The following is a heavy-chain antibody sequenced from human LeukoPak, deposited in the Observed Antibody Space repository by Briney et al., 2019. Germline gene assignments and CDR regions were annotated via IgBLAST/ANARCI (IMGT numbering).Heavy chain of an antibody. J-gene: IGHJ3*02. V-gene: IGHV4-59*08. CDR2: IFYSGST. D-gene: IGHD3-22*01. CDR1: GGSMSGYY. Sequence: SETLSLTCSVSGGSMSGYYWSWIRQSPGKGLVWIGYIFYSGSTNYSPSLKSRVTISVDMSKNQFSLELNSVTAADTALYYCARHFTYYYDSEGYPRDIFDIWGQGTMVTVSS. CDR3: ARHFTYYYDSEGYPRDIFDI.